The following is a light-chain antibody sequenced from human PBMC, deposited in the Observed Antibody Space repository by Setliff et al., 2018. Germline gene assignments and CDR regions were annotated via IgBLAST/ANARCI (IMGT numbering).Light chain of an antibody. CDR3: QSYDTNLRDYV. CDR2: GSS. V-gene: IGLV1-40*01. Sequence: QSALTQPASVSGSPGQSITISCAGTSSDVGAYSHVSWYQQLQGTAPKLLMYGSSNRPSGVPVRFSGSRSGTSASLAINGLQAEDEADYYCQSYDTNLRDYVFGTGTKVTVL. J-gene: IGLJ1*01. CDR1: SSDVGAYSH.